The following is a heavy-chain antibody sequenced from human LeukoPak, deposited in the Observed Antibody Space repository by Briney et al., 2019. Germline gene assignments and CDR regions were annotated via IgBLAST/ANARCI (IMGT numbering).Heavy chain of an antibody. J-gene: IGHJ4*02. D-gene: IGHD2-2*01. CDR1: GFTFTDYW. CDR3: AKGFCSSTSCHLDY. Sequence: PGGSLRLSCAASGFTFTDYWMIWFRQAPGKGLEWVANINQDGSTKNYVDSVKGRFSISRDNDNDLVFLQMNSLGAEDTAVYYCAKGFCSSTSCHLDYWGQGTLVTVSS. V-gene: IGHV3-7*01. CDR2: INQDGSTK.